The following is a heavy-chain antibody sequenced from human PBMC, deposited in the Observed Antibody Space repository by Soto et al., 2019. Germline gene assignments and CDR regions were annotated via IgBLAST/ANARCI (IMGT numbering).Heavy chain of an antibody. CDR1: GFTFTTYT. V-gene: IGHV3-23*01. Sequence: EVQLLESGGGWLQPGGSLRLSCAASGFTFTTYTMNWVRQAPGKGLEWVSGILAGGRDTYYADSVKGRFTISRDNSRNTVFLQMNSLRVEDTAIYYWAKDRQPDGCWTLDYWGQGTLVSVSS. D-gene: IGHD3-3*01. CDR2: ILAGGRDT. J-gene: IGHJ4*02. CDR3: AKDRQPDGCWTLDY.